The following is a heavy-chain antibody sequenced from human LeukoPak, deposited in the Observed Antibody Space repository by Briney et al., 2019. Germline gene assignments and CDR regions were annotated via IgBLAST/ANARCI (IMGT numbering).Heavy chain of an antibody. CDR3: ARHRFGSGWYYFDY. Sequence: PAETLSLTCTVSGGSISSSSYYWGWIRQPPGKGLEWIGSIYYSGSTYYNPSLKSRVTISVDTSKNQFSPKLSSVTAADTAVYYCARHRFGSGWYYFDYWGQGTLFTVSS. D-gene: IGHD6-19*01. CDR2: IYYSGST. V-gene: IGHV4-39*01. J-gene: IGHJ4*02. CDR1: GGSISSSSYY.